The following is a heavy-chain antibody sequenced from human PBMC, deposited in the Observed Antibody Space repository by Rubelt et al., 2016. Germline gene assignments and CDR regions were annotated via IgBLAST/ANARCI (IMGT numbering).Heavy chain of an antibody. Sequence: QVQLQESGPGLVKPSETLSLTCTVSGYSISSGYYWGWIRQPPGKGLEWIGSIYHSGSTYYNPSLKSRVTISVDTSKNQVSLKLGSVTAADTAVYYCASTTNKGEMATDAFDIWGQGTMVTVSS. CDR1: GYSISSGYY. J-gene: IGHJ3*02. D-gene: IGHD5-24*01. V-gene: IGHV4-38-2*02. CDR2: IYHSGST. CDR3: ASTTNKGEMATDAFDI.